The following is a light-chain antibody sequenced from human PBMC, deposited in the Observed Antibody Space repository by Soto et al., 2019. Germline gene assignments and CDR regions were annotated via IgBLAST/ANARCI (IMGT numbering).Light chain of an antibody. Sequence: QSVLTQPASVSGSPGRSITISCTGTSSDVGGYDYVSWYQQIPRKAPKLLIYDVNNRPSGVSHRFSGSKSGNTASLTISGLQAEDEADYYCSSYTGSSTFVFGTGTKVTVL. CDR1: SSDVGGYDY. V-gene: IGLV2-14*01. CDR3: SSYTGSSTFV. J-gene: IGLJ1*01. CDR2: DVN.